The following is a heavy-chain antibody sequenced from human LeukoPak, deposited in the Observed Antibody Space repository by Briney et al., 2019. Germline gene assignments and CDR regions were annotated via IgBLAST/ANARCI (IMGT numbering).Heavy chain of an antibody. CDR2: INHSGST. J-gene: IGHJ6*02. D-gene: IGHD6-19*01. CDR1: GGSFSGYY. Sequence: PSETLSLTCAVYGGSFSGYYWSWIRQPPGKGLEWIGEINHSGSTNYNPSLKSRVTISVDTSKNQFSLKLSSVTAADTAVYYCARGPYSSGRYLPLDVWGQGTTVTVSS. V-gene: IGHV4-34*01. CDR3: ARGPYSSGRYLPLDV.